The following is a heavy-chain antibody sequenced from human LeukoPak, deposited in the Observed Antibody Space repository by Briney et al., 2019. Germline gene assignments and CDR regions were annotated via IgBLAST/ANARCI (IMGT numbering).Heavy chain of an antibody. V-gene: IGHV4-4*02. Sequence: SETLSLTCGVSGGSISNTNWWTWFRQPPGKGLEWIGEVNLQGSTSYNPSLKSRVAILVDKSENHISLKLTSVTAADTAVYYCARHPPRTVRGFDFWGQGTLVTVSS. J-gene: IGHJ4*02. D-gene: IGHD4-11*01. CDR3: ARHPPRTVRGFDF. CDR2: VNLQGST. CDR1: GGSISNTNW.